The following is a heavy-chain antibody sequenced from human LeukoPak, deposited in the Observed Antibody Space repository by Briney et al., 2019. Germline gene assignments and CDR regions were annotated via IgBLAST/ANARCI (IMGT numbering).Heavy chain of an antibody. D-gene: IGHD6-6*01. CDR2: VNHSGST. J-gene: IGHJ4*02. V-gene: IGHV4-34*01. Sequence: SETLSLTCAVYGGSFSGYYWSWIRQPPGKGLEWIGEVNHSGSTNYNPSLKSRVTISVDTSKNQFSLKLSSVTAADTAVYYCARGRGRYSSSSRPIWGQGTLVTVSS. CDR1: GGSFSGYY. CDR3: ARGRGRYSSSSRPI.